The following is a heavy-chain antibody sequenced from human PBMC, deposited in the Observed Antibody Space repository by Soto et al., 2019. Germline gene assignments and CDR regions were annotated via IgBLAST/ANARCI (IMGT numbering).Heavy chain of an antibody. V-gene: IGHV4-34*01. CDR3: AREKPYSSSWYHDY. CDR2: INHSGST. CDR1: GGSFSGYY. Sequence: QVQLQQWGAGLLKPSETLSLTCAVYGGSFSGYYWSWIRQPPGKGLEWIGEINHSGSTNYNPSLKSRVTISVDTPKSQFSLKLSSVTAADTAVYYCAREKPYSSSWYHDYWGQGTLVTVSS. D-gene: IGHD6-13*01. J-gene: IGHJ4*02.